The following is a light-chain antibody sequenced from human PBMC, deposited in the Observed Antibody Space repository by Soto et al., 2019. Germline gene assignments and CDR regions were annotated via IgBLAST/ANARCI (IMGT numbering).Light chain of an antibody. CDR2: AAS. CDR3: QQYNDSPLT. V-gene: IGKV3-20*01. J-gene: IGKJ3*01. CDR1: QTLSTNS. Sequence: EIVLTQSPGTLSLSPGERATLSCRASQTLSTNSLAWYQQRPGQTPRLLIYAASTRDTDIPDRFNGSGSGTDFALTISRLEPEDFALYYSQQYNDSPLTFGPGTKVDVK.